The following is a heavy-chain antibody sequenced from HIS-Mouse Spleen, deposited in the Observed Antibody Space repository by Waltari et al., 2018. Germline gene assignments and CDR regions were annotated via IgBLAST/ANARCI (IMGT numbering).Heavy chain of an antibody. V-gene: IGHV3-30*18. J-gene: IGHJ4*02. CDR1: GFTCSLYG. D-gene: IGHD1-26*01. CDR2: ISYDGSNK. CDR3: AKVNSGSYYFDY. Sequence: QVQLVESGGGVVLPGSSLRLPCAASGFTCSLYGMPWVRQAPGKGLGWVAVISYDGSNKYYADSVKGRFAISRDNSKNTLYLQMNSLRAEDTAVYYCAKVNSGSYYFDYWGQGTLVTVSS.